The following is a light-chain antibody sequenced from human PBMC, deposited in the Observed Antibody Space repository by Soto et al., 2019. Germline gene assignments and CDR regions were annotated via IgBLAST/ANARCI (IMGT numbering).Light chain of an antibody. CDR1: SRDVGAYNY. CDR3: GSYTTSGSVV. Sequence: QSALTQPASVSGSPGQSIAISCIGTSRDVGAYNYVSWYQQHPGKAPKLVIYDVNNRPSGVSNRFSGSKSGNTASLTISGLQAEHEADYYCGSYTTSGSVVFGGGTKLTVL. J-gene: IGLJ2*01. V-gene: IGLV2-14*03. CDR2: DVN.